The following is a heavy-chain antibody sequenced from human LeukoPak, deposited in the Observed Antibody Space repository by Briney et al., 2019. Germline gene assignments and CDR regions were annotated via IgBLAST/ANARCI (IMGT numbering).Heavy chain of an antibody. J-gene: IGHJ3*02. Sequence: PGGTLRLSCAASGFTFSSYSMNWVRQAPGKGLEWVSSISSSSSYIYYADSVKGRFTISRDNAKNSLYLQMNSLRAEDTAVYYCAREWDIVVVVSATKAENAFDIGGQGTMVTVSS. CDR2: ISSSSSYI. CDR1: GFTFSSYS. V-gene: IGHV3-21*01. CDR3: AREWDIVVVVSATKAENAFDI. D-gene: IGHD2-15*01.